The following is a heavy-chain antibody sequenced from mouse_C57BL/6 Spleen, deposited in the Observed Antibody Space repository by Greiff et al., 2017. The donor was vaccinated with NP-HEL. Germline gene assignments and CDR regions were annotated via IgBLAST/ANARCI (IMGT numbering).Heavy chain of an antibody. CDR1: GYAFTNYL. D-gene: IGHD2-4*01. CDR2: INPGSGGT. V-gene: IGHV1-54*01. J-gene: IGHJ3*01. Sequence: QVQLKESGAELVRPGTSVKVSCKASGYAFTNYLIEWVKQRPGQGLEWIGVINPGSGGTNYNEKFKGKATLTADKSSSTAYMQLSSLTSEDSAVYFCARRDYGWFAYWGQGTLVTVSA. CDR3: ARRDYGWFAY.